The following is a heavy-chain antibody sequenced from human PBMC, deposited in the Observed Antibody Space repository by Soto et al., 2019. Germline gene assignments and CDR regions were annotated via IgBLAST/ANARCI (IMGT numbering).Heavy chain of an antibody. Sequence: EVQLLESGGGLVQPGGSLRLSCVASGFTFSAYDMNWVRQAPGKGLEWVSVVIGNGGSTYYADSVKGRFSISRDDSRNTVYLQMNSLRAEDTAVYYCRAYSYGQGVDYWGQGTLVTVSS. CDR3: RAYSYGQGVDY. CDR2: VIGNGGST. CDR1: GFTFSAYD. D-gene: IGHD2-15*01. J-gene: IGHJ4*02. V-gene: IGHV3-23*01.